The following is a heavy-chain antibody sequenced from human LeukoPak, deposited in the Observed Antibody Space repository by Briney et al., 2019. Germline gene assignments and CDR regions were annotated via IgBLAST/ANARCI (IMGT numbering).Heavy chain of an antibody. J-gene: IGHJ4*02. D-gene: IGHD6-19*01. CDR3: ARGDSSGYQNPFDY. V-gene: IGHV4-59*01. CDR1: GGSISSYY. CDR2: IYYSGST. Sequence: PSETLSLTCTVSGGSISSYYWSWIRQPPGKGLEWIGYIYYSGSTNYNPSLKSRVTISVDTSKNQFSLKLSSVTAADTAVYYCARGDSSGYQNPFDYWGQGTLVTVSS.